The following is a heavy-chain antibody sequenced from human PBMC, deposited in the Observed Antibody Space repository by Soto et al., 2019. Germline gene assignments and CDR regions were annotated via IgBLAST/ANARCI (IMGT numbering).Heavy chain of an antibody. J-gene: IGHJ4*02. Sequence: ASVKVSCKASGYTFTGYYMHWVRQAPGQGLEWMGWINPNSGGTNYAQKFQGRVTMTRDTSISTAYMELSRLRPDDTAVYYCARDTGDLLWFGELNYFDYWGQGTLVTVSS. CDR1: GYTFTGYY. CDR3: ARDTGDLLWFGELNYFDY. CDR2: INPNSGGT. D-gene: IGHD3-10*01. V-gene: IGHV1-2*02.